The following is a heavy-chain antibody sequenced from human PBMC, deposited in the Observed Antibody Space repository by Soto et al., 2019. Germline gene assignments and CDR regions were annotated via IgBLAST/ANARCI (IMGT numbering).Heavy chain of an antibody. CDR2: ISYDGSNK. Sequence: QVQLVESGGGVVQPGRSLRLSCAASGFTFSSYAMHWVRQAPGKGLEWVAVISYDGSNKYYADSVKGRFTISRDNSKNTLDLQLNSLGAEDTAVYYCARDVGEDGMDVWGPGTTVTGSS. V-gene: IGHV3-30-3*01. CDR1: GFTFSSYA. D-gene: IGHD1-26*01. J-gene: IGHJ6*02. CDR3: ARDVGEDGMDV.